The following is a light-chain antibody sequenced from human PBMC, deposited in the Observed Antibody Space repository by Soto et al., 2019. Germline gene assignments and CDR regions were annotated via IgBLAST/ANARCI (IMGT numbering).Light chain of an antibody. Sequence: QSVLTQPPSASGSPGQTVTISCTGTSSDVGGDNYVSWYQQHPGKAPKLIIYEDSKRPSGVPDRFSGSKSGTTASLTVSGLQAEDEADYYCCAYAGSNTLVFGGGTKLTVL. CDR3: CAYAGSNTLV. CDR1: SSDVGGDNY. J-gene: IGLJ2*01. V-gene: IGLV2-8*01. CDR2: EDS.